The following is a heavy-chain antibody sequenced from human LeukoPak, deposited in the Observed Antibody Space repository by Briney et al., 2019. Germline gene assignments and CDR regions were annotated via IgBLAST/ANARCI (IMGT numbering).Heavy chain of an antibody. CDR1: GFTFSSYS. J-gene: IGHJ6*02. CDR2: ISSSSSTI. V-gene: IGHV3-48*01. Sequence: GGSLRLSCAASGFTFSSYSMNWVRQAPGKGLEWVSYISSSSSTIYYADSVKGRFTISRDNAKNSLYLQMNSLRAEDTAVYYCATSYGDPYYYYGMDAWGQGTTVTVSS. CDR3: ATSYGDPYYYYGMDA. D-gene: IGHD4-17*01.